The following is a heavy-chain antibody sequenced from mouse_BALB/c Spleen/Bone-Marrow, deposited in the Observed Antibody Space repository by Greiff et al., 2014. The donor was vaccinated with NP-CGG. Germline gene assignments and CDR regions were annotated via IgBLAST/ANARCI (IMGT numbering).Heavy chain of an antibody. V-gene: IGHV1S29*02. CDR2: IYPYNGGT. Sequence: EVQLQQSGPELVKPGASVKISCKASGYTFTDYNMHWVKQSHGKSLEWIGYIYPYNGGTVYKQKFKSKATLTVDISSSTANMELRSLTSEDSAVYYCARGAAYGYYLGLAYWGQGTLVTVSA. CDR1: GYTFTDYN. CDR3: ARGAAYGYYLGLAY. D-gene: IGHD2-3*01. J-gene: IGHJ3*01.